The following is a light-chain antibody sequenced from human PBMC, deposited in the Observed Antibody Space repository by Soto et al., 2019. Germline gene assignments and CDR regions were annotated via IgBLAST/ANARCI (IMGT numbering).Light chain of an antibody. CDR3: SSYTCSTTTEAV. V-gene: IGLV2-14*01. CDR1: SSDVGGYNY. Sequence: QSALTQPASVSGSPGQSITISCTGTSSDVGGYNYVSWYQQHPGKAPKLMIYDVSNRPSGVSNRFSGSESGNTASLTISGRQAEDEADDYCSSYTCSTTTEAVFGGGTKLTVL. CDR2: DVS. J-gene: IGLJ2*01.